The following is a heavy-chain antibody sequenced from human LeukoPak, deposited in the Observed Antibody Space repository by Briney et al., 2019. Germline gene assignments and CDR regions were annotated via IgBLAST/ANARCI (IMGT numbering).Heavy chain of an antibody. CDR1: GGTFSSYA. Sequence: GASVKVSCKASGGTFSSYAISWVRQAPGQGLEWMGGIIPIFGTANYAQKFQGRVTITADESTSTAYMELSSLRSEDTAVYYCARVGKYYDILTGYYKGPFDYWGQGTLVTVSS. J-gene: IGHJ4*02. CDR2: IIPIFGTA. D-gene: IGHD3-9*01. CDR3: ARVGKYYDILTGYYKGPFDY. V-gene: IGHV1-69*13.